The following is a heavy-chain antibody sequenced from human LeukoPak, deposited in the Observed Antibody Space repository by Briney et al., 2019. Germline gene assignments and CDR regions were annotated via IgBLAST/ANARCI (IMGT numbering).Heavy chain of an antibody. CDR2: ISAYKGNT. V-gene: IGHV1-18*01. D-gene: IGHD3-10*01. Sequence: ASVKVSCKASGYTFTGYGISWVRQAPGQGLEWMGWISAYKGNTNYAQKLQGRVTMTTDTSTSTAYMELRSLRSDDTAVYYCASQFGELDIYYYYCMDVWGQGTTVTVSS. CDR1: GYTFTGYG. J-gene: IGHJ6*02. CDR3: ASQFGELDIYYYYCMDV.